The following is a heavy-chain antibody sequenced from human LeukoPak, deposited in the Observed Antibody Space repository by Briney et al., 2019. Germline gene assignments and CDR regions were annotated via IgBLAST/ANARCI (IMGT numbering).Heavy chain of an antibody. J-gene: IGHJ4*02. CDR1: GYSISNGYY. V-gene: IGHV4-38-2*02. CDR3: ARGLPDYYYDSSGYYFYYFDY. CDR2: IYHSGST. Sequence: SETLSLTCTVSGYSISNGYYWGWVRQPPGKGLEWIGSIYHSGSTYYNPSLKSRVTMSVDTSKNQFSLKLSSVTAADTAVYYCARGLPDYYYDSSGYYFYYFDYWGQGTLVTVSS. D-gene: IGHD3-22*01.